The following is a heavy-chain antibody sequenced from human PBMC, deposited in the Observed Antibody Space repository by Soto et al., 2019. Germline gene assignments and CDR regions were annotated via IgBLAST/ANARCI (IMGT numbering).Heavy chain of an antibody. Sequence: SLRLSCAASGFTFSSYGMHWVRQAPGKGLEWVAVISYDGSNKYYADSVKGRFTISRDNSKNTLYLQMNSLRAEDTAVYYCAKDPYDSSGYLYRFDYWGQGTLVTVSS. D-gene: IGHD3-22*01. CDR1: GFTFSSYG. V-gene: IGHV3-30*18. CDR2: ISYDGSNK. J-gene: IGHJ4*02. CDR3: AKDPYDSSGYLYRFDY.